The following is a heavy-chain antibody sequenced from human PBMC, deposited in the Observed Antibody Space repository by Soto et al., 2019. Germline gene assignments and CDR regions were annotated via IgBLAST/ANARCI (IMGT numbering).Heavy chain of an antibody. Sequence: EVQLLESGGGLVQPGGSLRLSCAASGFTFSSYAMSWVLQAPGKGLEWVSAISGSGGSTYYADSVKGRFTISRDNSKNTLYLQMNSLRAEETAVYYCAKGKSYYDFWSGYYWGQGTLVTVSS. CDR2: ISGSGGST. CDR3: AKGKSYYDFWSGYY. V-gene: IGHV3-23*01. D-gene: IGHD3-3*01. J-gene: IGHJ4*02. CDR1: GFTFSSYA.